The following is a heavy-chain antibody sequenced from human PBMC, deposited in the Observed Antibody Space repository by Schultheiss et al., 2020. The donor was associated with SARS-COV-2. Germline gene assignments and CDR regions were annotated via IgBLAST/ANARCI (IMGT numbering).Heavy chain of an antibody. Sequence: GESLKISCAASGFTFSSYWMSWVRQAPGKGLEWVANIKQDGSEKYYVDSVKGRFSISRDNAENSLSLQMNSLRAEDTAVYYCARGGSSSYYYHMDVWGQGTTVTVSS. CDR2: IKQDGSEK. CDR1: GFTFSSYW. J-gene: IGHJ6*02. V-gene: IGHV3-7*01. D-gene: IGHD6-6*01. CDR3: ARGGSSSYYYHMDV.